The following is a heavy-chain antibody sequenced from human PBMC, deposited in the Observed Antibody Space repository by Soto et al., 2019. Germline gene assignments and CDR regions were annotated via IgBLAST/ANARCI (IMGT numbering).Heavy chain of an antibody. CDR3: ARGRLGRHWFDP. V-gene: IGHV4-34*01. D-gene: IGHD3-16*01. J-gene: IGHJ5*02. CDR1: GGSFSGYY. CDR2: INHSGST. Sequence: SETLSLTCAVYGGSFSGYYWSWIRQPPGKGLEWIGEINHSGSTNYNPSLKSRVTISVDTSKNQFSLKLSSVTAADTAVYYCARGRLGRHWFDPWGQGTLVTVSS.